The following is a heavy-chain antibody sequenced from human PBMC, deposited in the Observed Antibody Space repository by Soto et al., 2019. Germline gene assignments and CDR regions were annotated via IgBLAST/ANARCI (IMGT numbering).Heavy chain of an antibody. CDR2: ISGGASDK. V-gene: IGHV3-7*01. CDR1: GFMFSAYW. CDR3: VREDSHRFDR. J-gene: IGHJ4*02. Sequence: EVQLVESGGGLVQSGGSLRLSCEASGFMFSAYWMSWVRQDPGKKLEWVATISGGASDKFYVDSVKGRFTISRDDTKKSLYLEMNSLGHEDTAVYYCVREDSHRFDRWGQGNLVTVSS.